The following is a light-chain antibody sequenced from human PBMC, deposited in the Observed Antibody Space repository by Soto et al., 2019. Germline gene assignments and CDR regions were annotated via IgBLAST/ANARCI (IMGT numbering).Light chain of an antibody. V-gene: IGKV1-5*03. Sequence: DIQMTQSPSTLSGSVGDRVTITCRASQTISSWLAWYQQKPGKAPKLLIYKASTLKSGVPSRFSGSGSGTEFTLTISSLQPDDFATYYCQHYNSYSAWTFGQGTKVDNK. CDR3: QHYNSYSAWT. CDR2: KAS. CDR1: QTISSW. J-gene: IGKJ1*01.